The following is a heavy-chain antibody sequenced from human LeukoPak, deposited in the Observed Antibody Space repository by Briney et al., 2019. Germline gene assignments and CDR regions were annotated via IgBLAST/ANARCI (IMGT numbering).Heavy chain of an antibody. J-gene: IGHJ3*02. CDR2: IYYSGST. D-gene: IGHD3-22*01. Sequence: SQTLSLTCTVSGGSISSGDYYWSWIRQPPGKGLEWIGYIYYSGSTNYNPSLKSRVTISVDTSKNQFSLKLSSVTAADTAVYYCARGGYYYDSSGYWGAFDIWGQGTMVTVSS. CDR1: GGSISSGDYY. V-gene: IGHV4-61*08. CDR3: ARGGYYYDSSGYWGAFDI.